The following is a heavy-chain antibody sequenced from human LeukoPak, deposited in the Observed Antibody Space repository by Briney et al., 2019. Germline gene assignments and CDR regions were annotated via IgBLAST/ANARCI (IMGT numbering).Heavy chain of an antibody. J-gene: IGHJ5*02. CDR1: GGTFSSYA. D-gene: IGHD3-22*01. CDR2: IIPIFGTA. CDR3: ARDSTPTNGMWLDERWFDP. Sequence: AASVKVSCKASGGTFSSYAISWVRQAPGQGLEWMGGIIPIFGTANYAQKFQGRVTITADESTSTAYMELSSLRSEDTAVYYCARDSTPTNGMWLDERWFDPWGQGTLVTVSS. V-gene: IGHV1-69*13.